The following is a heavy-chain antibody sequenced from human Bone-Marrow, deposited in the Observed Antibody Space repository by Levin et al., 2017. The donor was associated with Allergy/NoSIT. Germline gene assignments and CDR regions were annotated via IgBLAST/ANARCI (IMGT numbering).Heavy chain of an antibody. Sequence: GSLRLSCAVSGGSISSSSFYWGWIRQPPGKGLEWIGNIFYSGRTYYNPSLKSRVSISLDTSKNHFSLKLTSVTAADTAVYCCAREDATGSFSLEWGQGSLVTVSS. V-gene: IGHV4-39*07. CDR2: IFYSGRT. J-gene: IGHJ4*02. D-gene: IGHD3-10*01. CDR1: GGSISSSSFY. CDR3: AREDATGSFSLE.